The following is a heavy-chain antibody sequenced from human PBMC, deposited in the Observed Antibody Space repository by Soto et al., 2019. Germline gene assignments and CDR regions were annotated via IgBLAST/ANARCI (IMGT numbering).Heavy chain of an antibody. V-gene: IGHV2-5*01. CDR1: GFSLSSTGVG. CDR3: AHRPDDSGYFDY. Sequence: SGPTLVNPTQTLTLTCSFSGFSLSSTGVGVGWIRQPPGKALEWVALIYWNDDKRYSPSLKRRLTITKDTSKNQVILTVTNTDPVDTATYHCAHRPDDSGYFDYWGQGALVTVSS. J-gene: IGHJ4*02. CDR2: IYWNDDK. D-gene: IGHD3-22*01.